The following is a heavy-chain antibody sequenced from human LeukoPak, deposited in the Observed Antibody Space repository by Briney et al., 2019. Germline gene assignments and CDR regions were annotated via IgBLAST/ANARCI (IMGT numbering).Heavy chain of an antibody. CDR1: GFTFSNAW. V-gene: IGHV3-7*03. D-gene: IGHD3-22*01. Sequence: GGSLRLSCAASGFTFSNAWMNWVRQAPGKGLEWVANIKQDGSEKYYVDSVKGRFTISRDNAKNSLYLQMNSLRAEDTAVYYCARDYYDSSGYSDYWGQGTLVTVSS. CDR3: ARDYYDSSGYSDY. CDR2: IKQDGSEK. J-gene: IGHJ4*02.